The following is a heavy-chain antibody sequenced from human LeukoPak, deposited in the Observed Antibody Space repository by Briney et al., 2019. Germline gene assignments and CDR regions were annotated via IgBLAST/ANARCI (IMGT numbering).Heavy chain of an antibody. V-gene: IGHV3-23*01. CDR1: GFTFSSYA. J-gene: IGHJ4*02. CDR3: AKGARWELPLDY. CDR2: ISGSGGRT. Sequence: PGGSLRLSCAASGFTFSSYAMSWVPQAPGKGLEWVSAISGSGGRTYYADSVKGRFTISRDNSMDTLYLQMNSLRADDTAVYYCAKGARWELPLDYWGQGTLVTVSS. D-gene: IGHD1-26*01.